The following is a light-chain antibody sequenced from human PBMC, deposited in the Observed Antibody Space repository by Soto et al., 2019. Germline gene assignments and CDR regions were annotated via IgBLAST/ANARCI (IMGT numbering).Light chain of an antibody. Sequence: QSVLTQPPSVSGAPGQRVTISCTGSSSNIGAGYDVHWYQQLPGTAPKLLIYGNSSRPSGVPDRFSGSKSGTSASLAITGLQAEDEADYYCQSRGVFGGGTKVTVL. CDR3: QSRGV. CDR1: SSNIGAGYD. J-gene: IGLJ2*01. V-gene: IGLV1-40*01. CDR2: GNS.